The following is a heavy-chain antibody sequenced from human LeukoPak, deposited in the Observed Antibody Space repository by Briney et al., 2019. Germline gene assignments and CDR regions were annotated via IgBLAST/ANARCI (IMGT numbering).Heavy chain of an antibody. V-gene: IGHV3-74*01. J-gene: IGHJ6*04. CDR3: AREWGIVVVPAPTDV. Sequence: PGGSLRLSCAASGFTFSRYWMHWVRQPPGKRLVWVSRINPDGSSTNYADSVKGRFTISRDNAKNTLYLQMNSLRAEDTAVYYCAREWGIVVVPAPTDVWGKGTTVTVSS. CDR2: INPDGSST. D-gene: IGHD2-2*01. CDR1: GFTFSRYW.